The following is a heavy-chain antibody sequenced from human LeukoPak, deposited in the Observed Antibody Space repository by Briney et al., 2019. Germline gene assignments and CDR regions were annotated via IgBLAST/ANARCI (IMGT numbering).Heavy chain of an antibody. CDR2: IYPGDSDT. Sequence: PGESLKISCKGSGYSFTSYWIGWVRQMPGKGLEWMGIIYPGDSDTRYSPSFQGQVTISADKSISTAYLQWSSLKASDTAMYYCARLGSWRYYDSSGYPFWGQGTLVTVSS. D-gene: IGHD3-22*01. J-gene: IGHJ4*02. V-gene: IGHV5-51*01. CDR1: GYSFTSYW. CDR3: ARLGSWRYYDSSGYPF.